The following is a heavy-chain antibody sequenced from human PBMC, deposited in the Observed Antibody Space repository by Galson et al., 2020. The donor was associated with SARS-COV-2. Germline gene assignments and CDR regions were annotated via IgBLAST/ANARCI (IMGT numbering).Heavy chain of an antibody. J-gene: IGHJ4*02. D-gene: IGHD2-15*01. CDR3: AKDAQGYCSGGSCYLDDNFDY. CDR1: GFTFSSYA. Sequence: GGSLRLSCAASGFTFSSYAMSWVRQAPGKGLEWVSAISGSGGSTYYADSVKGRFTISRDNSKNTLYLQMNSLRAEDTAIYYCAKDAQGYCSGGSCYLDDNFDYWGQGTLVTVSS. V-gene: IGHV3-23*01. CDR2: ISGSGGST.